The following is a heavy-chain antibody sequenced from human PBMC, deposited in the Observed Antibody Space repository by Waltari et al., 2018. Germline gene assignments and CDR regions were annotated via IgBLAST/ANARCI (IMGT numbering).Heavy chain of an antibody. D-gene: IGHD6-19*01. V-gene: IGHV1-46*02. CDR2: INPRGCTT. Sequence: QVHLVQSGAEVKKPGALVKISCQASGYSFNNHFMHWVRQAPGQGLEWMIMINPRGCTTTYAQKFQGILTMTRDTSTSTFYMELSSLRSEDTAIYYCARDGPKGSGWQFDYWGQGTLVTVSS. CDR1: GYSFNNHF. CDR3: ARDGPKGSGWQFDY. J-gene: IGHJ4*02.